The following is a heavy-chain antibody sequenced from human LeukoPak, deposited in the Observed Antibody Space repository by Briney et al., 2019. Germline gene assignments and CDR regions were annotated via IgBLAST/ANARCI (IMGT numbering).Heavy chain of an antibody. CDR1: GGSISSSSYY. CDR2: IYYSGST. D-gene: IGHD2-15*01. J-gene: IGHJ3*02. V-gene: IGHV4-39*07. CDR3: ARDTVAASVAFDI. Sequence: SETLSLTCTVSGGSISSSSYYWGWIRQPPGKGLEWIGIIYYSGSTYYNPSLKSRVTISVDKSKNQFSLKLSSVTAADTAVYYCARDTVAASVAFDIWGQGTMVTVSS.